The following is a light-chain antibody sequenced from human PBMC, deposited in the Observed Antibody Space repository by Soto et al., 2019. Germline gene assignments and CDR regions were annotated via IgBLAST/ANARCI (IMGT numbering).Light chain of an antibody. CDR2: ENN. Sequence: QSVLTQPPSVSAAPGQKVTISCSGSSSNIGNNYVSWYQQLPGTAPKLLIYENNKRPSGIPDRFSGSKSGTSATLGITGLPAGDEADYDCGTWDSSLSAVVFGGGTKLTVL. CDR3: GTWDSSLSAVV. CDR1: SSNIGNNY. J-gene: IGLJ2*01. V-gene: IGLV1-51*02.